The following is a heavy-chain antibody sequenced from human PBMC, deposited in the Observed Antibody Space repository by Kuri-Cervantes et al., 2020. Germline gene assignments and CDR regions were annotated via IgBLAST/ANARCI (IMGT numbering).Heavy chain of an antibody. CDR2: ISYDGSNK. CDR3: AKDVEQLVETYYFDY. D-gene: IGHD6-6*01. Sequence: WVRQAPGKGLEWVAVISYDGSNKYYADSVKGRFTISRDNSKNTLYLQMNSLRAEDTAVYYCAKDVEQLVETYYFDYWGQGTLVTVSS. J-gene: IGHJ4*02. V-gene: IGHV3-30-3*02.